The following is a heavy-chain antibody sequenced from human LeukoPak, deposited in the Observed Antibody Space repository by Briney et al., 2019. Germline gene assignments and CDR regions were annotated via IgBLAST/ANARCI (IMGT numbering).Heavy chain of an antibody. J-gene: IGHJ5*02. CDR2: IYYSGSV. D-gene: IGHD3-22*01. Sequence: SETLSLTCTVSGGSISSSSYYWGWIRQPPGKGLEWIASIYYSGSVHYNPSLKSRVTMSVDTSKNQFSLNLRSVTAADTAVYYRARRMIGIRFDPWGQGTLVTVSS. V-gene: IGHV4-39*01. CDR3: ARRMIGIRFDP. CDR1: GGSISSSSYY.